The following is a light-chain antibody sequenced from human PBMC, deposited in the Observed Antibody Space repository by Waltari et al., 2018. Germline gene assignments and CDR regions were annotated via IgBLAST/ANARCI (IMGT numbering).Light chain of an antibody. Sequence: QSVLTQPPSASGTPGQRVTISCSGSASNIGGNLVNWYQQLPGKAPKLPRSRGDQRPSGVPDRFSASKTGTSASLAISGLQSEDEADYFCASWDDSLNGHWVFGGGTKVTVL. CDR2: RGD. J-gene: IGLJ3*02. V-gene: IGLV1-44*01. CDR1: ASNIGGNL. CDR3: ASWDDSLNGHWV.